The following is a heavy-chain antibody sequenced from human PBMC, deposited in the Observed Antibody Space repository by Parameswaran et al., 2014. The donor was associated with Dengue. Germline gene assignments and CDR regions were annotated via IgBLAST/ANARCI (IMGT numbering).Heavy chain of an antibody. CDR3: ARIRGYRGEYYFDY. D-gene: IGHD5-12*01. Sequence: WIRQPPGKALEWLALLNWDNYKYYNTSLKTRLTISKDTSKNQVVLTMTNMDPVDTATYYCARIRGYRGEYYFDYWGQGTWSPSPQ. V-gene: IGHV2-70*01. J-gene: IGHJ4*02. CDR2: LNWDNYK.